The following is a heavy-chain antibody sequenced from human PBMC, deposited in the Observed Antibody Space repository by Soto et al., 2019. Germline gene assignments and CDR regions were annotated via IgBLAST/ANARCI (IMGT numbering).Heavy chain of an antibody. J-gene: IGHJ4*02. CDR2: IYPGDHET. D-gene: IGHD6-13*01. CDR3: ARSPRSSPYFDF. Sequence: GESLKISCQCSGYTFSNFWIGWVRQLPGQGLEWMGIIYPGDHETRYSPSFLGKVTISAETSINTAYLQWSSLEASGSAFYFCARSPRSSPYFDFWGQGALVTV. CDR1: GYTFSNFW. V-gene: IGHV5-51*01.